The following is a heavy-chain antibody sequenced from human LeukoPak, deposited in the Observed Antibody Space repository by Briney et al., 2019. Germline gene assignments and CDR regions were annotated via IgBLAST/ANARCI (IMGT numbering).Heavy chain of an antibody. J-gene: IGHJ4*02. CDR3: AREVGVVGATCDY. CDR1: RFTFNNYG. CDR2: ISSSSSYI. D-gene: IGHD1-26*01. Sequence: GGSLRLSCAASRFTFNNYGMNWVRQAPGKGLEWVSSISSSSSYIYYADSVKGRFTISRDNAENSLFLQMNSLRAEDTAVYYCAREVGVVGATCDYWGQGTLVTVSS. V-gene: IGHV3-21*01.